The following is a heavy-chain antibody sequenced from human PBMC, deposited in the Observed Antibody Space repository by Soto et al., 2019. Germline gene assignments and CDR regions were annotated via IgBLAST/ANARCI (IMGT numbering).Heavy chain of an antibody. J-gene: IGHJ5*02. CDR3: ARVPGP. CDR2: IYHSGST. V-gene: IGHV4-30-2*01. CDR1: GGVIRRGGYT. Sequence: SETLSLTCVVSGGVIRRGGYTWSWIRQPPGKGLEWIGYIYHSGSTYYNPSLKKRVTISVDRSKNQFSLKLSSVTAADTAVYYCARVPGPWGQGTLVTVSS. D-gene: IGHD7-27*01.